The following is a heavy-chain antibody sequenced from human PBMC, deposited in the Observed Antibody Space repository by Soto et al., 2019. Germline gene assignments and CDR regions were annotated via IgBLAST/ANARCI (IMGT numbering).Heavy chain of an antibody. J-gene: IGHJ5*02. CDR2: MNPNSGNT. V-gene: IGHV1-8*01. Sequence: QVQLVQSGAEVKKPGASVKVSCKASGYTFTSYDINWVRQATGQGLEWMGWMNPNSGNTGYAQKFQGRVTMTRNTSXXTAYXEXXXXXSEDTAVXYCARERSAAGTGWFDPWGQGTLVTVSS. D-gene: IGHD6-13*01. CDR3: ARERSAAGTGWFDP. CDR1: GYTFTSYD.